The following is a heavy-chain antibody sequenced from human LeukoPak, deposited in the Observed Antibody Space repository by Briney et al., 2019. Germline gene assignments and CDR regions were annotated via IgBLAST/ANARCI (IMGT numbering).Heavy chain of an antibody. CDR1: GFSFNNYA. Sequence: GGSLRLSCAASGFSFNNYAMSWVHQATGKGLEWVSSISSSSSYIYYADSVKGRFTISRDNAKNSLYLQMNSLRAEDTAVYYCARPKDYCSSTSCYSYYYYYMDVWGKGTTVTVSS. V-gene: IGHV3-21*01. CDR3: ARPKDYCSSTSCYSYYYYYMDV. CDR2: ISSSSSYI. D-gene: IGHD2-2*01. J-gene: IGHJ6*03.